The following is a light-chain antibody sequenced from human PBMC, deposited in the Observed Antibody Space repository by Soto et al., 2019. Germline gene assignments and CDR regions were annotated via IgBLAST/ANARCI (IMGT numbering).Light chain of an antibody. V-gene: IGKV3-20*01. CDR3: QEYPSSPYVS. CDR1: QSVGSSY. CDR2: GAS. J-gene: IGKJ3*01. Sequence: EVVLTQSPGTLSLSPGERATLSCRASQSVGSSYLAWYQQKPGQAPRVLIYGASSRATGIPDRFSGSGSGTEFTLTTSSLEPVELGAYSCQEYPSSPYVSYAPGTKLEIK.